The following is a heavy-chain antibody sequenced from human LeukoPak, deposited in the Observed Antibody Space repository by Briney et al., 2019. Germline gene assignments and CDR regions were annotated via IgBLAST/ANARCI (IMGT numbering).Heavy chain of an antibody. CDR3: TTESYYYDSSGYYGTPD. D-gene: IGHD3-22*01. V-gene: IGHV3-15*01. CDR1: GFTLSSYS. CDR2: IKSKTDGGTT. Sequence: KTGGSLRLSCAASGFTLSSYSRNRVRQDPGKGLEWIGRIKSKTDGGTTDYAAPVKGRFTISRDDSKNTLYLQMSSLKTEDTAVYYCTTESYYYDSSGYYGTPDWGQGTLVTVSS. J-gene: IGHJ4*02.